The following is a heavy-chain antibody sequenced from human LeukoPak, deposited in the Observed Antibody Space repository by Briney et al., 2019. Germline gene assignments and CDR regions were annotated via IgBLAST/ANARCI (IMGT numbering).Heavy chain of an antibody. CDR2: ISYDGSNK. Sequence: GGSLRLSYAASGFTFSSYGMHWVRQAPGKGLEWVAVISYDGSNKYYADSVKGRFTISRDNSKNTLYLQMNSLRAEDTAVYYCAKELTSRGYYDSSGPPGDYWGQGTLVTVSS. D-gene: IGHD3-22*01. CDR3: AKELTSRGYYDSSGPPGDY. V-gene: IGHV3-30*18. CDR1: GFTFSSYG. J-gene: IGHJ4*02.